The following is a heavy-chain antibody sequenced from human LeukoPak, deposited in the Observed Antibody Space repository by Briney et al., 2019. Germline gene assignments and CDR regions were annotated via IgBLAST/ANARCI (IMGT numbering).Heavy chain of an antibody. V-gene: IGHV3-23*01. CDR3: ARDSEGGSYYFDY. J-gene: IGHJ4*02. CDR2: ISGGGGRT. CDR1: GFTFSSYV. D-gene: IGHD3-16*01. Sequence: GGSLRLSCAASGFTFSSYVMSWARQAPGKGLEWVSAISGGGGRTYYADSVKGRFTISRDNSKNTLYLQMNSLRAEDTAVYYCARDSEGGSYYFDYWGQGTLVTVSS.